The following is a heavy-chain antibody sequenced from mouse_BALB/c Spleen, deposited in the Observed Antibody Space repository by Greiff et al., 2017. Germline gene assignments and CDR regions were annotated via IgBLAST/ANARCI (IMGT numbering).Heavy chain of an antibody. Sequence: EVQRVESGGGLVQPGGSRKLSCAASGFTFSSFGMHWVRQAPEKGLEWVAYISSGSSTIYYADTVKGRFTISRDNPKNTLFLQMTSLRSEDTAMYYCARSPHWYFDVWGAGTTVTVSS. CDR1: GFTFSSFG. CDR2: ISSGSSTI. V-gene: IGHV5-17*02. J-gene: IGHJ1*01. CDR3: ARSPHWYFDV.